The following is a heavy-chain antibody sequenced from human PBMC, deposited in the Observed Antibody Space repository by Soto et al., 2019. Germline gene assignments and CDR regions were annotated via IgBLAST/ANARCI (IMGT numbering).Heavy chain of an antibody. Sequence: PGESLKISCKGSGYSFTSYWIGWVRQMPGKGLEWMGIIYPGDSDTRYSPSFQGQVTISADKSISTAYLQWSSLKASDTAMYYCARHAYDSSGINAFDIWGQGTMVTVSS. CDR1: GYSFTSYW. J-gene: IGHJ3*02. CDR3: ARHAYDSSGINAFDI. V-gene: IGHV5-51*01. CDR2: IYPGDSDT. D-gene: IGHD3-22*01.